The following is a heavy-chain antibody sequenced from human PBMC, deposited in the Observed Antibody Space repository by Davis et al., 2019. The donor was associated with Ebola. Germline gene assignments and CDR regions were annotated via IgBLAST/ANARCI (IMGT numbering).Heavy chain of an antibody. Sequence: SETLSLTCTVSGGSISSGGYYWSWIRQHPGKGLEWIGYIYYSGSTYYNPSLKSRVTISVDTSKNQFSLKLSSVTAADTAVYYCARGLYYDSSSDYWGQGTLVTVSS. D-gene: IGHD3-22*01. CDR1: GGSISSGGYY. J-gene: IGHJ4*02. V-gene: IGHV4-31*03. CDR3: ARGLYYDSSSDY. CDR2: IYYSGST.